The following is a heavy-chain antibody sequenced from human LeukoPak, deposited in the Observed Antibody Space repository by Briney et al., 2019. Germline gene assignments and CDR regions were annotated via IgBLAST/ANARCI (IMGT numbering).Heavy chain of an antibody. D-gene: IGHD4-11*01. CDR2: IYHSGST. CDR1: GYSISSGYY. Sequence: PSETLSLTCTVSGYSISSGYYWGWIRQPPGKGLEWIGSIYHSGSTYYNPSLKSRVTISVDTSKNQFSLKLSSVTAADTAVYYCARDTTVTSRIDYWGQGTLVTVSS. J-gene: IGHJ4*02. V-gene: IGHV4-38-2*02. CDR3: ARDTTVTSRIDY.